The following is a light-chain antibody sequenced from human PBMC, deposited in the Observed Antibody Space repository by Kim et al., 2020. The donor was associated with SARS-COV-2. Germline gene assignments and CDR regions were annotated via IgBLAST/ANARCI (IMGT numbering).Light chain of an antibody. Sequence: SVSLGQTARITCSGDKLGSKYVCGYQQRPGQSPLLGIYEDDKRPSGIPERFSGSNSGGTATLTISGTQSLDEADYYCQAWDSTTVVFGGGTQLTVL. CDR1: KLGSKY. CDR2: EDD. CDR3: QAWDSTTVV. V-gene: IGLV3-1*01. J-gene: IGLJ2*01.